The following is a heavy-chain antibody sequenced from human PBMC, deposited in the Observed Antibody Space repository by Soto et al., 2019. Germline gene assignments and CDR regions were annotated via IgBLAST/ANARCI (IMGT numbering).Heavy chain of an antibody. J-gene: IGHJ6*02. CDR1: GYTFTSYG. D-gene: IGHD3-16*01. CDR2: ISAYNGNT. CDR3: ASGGPGGDYYYYGMDV. Sequence: QVQLVQSGAEVKKPGASVKVSCKASGYTFTSYGISWVRQAPGQGLEWMGWISAYNGNTNYAQKLQGRVTMTTDTATRTAYMELRSLRSDDTAVYYCASGGPGGDYYYYGMDVWGQGTTVTVSS. V-gene: IGHV1-18*01.